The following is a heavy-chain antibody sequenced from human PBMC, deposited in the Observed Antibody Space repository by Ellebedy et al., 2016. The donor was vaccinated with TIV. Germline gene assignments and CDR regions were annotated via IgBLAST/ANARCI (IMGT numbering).Heavy chain of an antibody. CDR1: GFAFTDYA. CDR2: INGRGDRT. J-gene: IGHJ4*02. CDR3: AKETPEHSYADY. V-gene: IGHV3-23*01. Sequence: GESLKISCATSGFAFTDYAINWVRQSPSKGLEWVSSINGRGDRTYYADSVKGRFTISRDNSKNTLYLQLNSLRAEDTAVYYCAKETPEHSYADYWGQGTLVTVSS. D-gene: IGHD3-16*01.